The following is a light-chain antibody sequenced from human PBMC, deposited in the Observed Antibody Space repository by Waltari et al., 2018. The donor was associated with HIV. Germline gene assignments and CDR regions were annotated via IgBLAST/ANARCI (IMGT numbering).Light chain of an antibody. J-gene: IGLJ1*01. Sequence: QSALTQPASVSGSPGQSITISCTGTSSDVGGYDYVSWYQHHPGKAPTLMIYEVGNRPSWVSGRYSGSKSGNTASLTISGLQTEDEADYYCTSYTSSSSLNYVFGTGTKVTVL. CDR2: EVG. V-gene: IGLV2-14*01. CDR1: SSDVGGYDY. CDR3: TSYTSSSSLNYV.